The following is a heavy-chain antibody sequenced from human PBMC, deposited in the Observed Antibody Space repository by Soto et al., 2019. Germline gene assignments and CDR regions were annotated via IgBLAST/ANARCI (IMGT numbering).Heavy chain of an antibody. V-gene: IGHV1-69*13. Sequence: SVKVSCKASGGTFSSYAISWVRQAPGQGLEWMGGIIPIFGTANYAQKFQGRVTITADESTSTAYMELSSLRSEDTAVYYCARENKGRYCSSTSCYGMDVWGQGTTVTVSS. CDR3: ARENKGRYCSSTSCYGMDV. J-gene: IGHJ6*02. CDR2: IIPIFGTA. D-gene: IGHD2-2*01. CDR1: GGTFSSYA.